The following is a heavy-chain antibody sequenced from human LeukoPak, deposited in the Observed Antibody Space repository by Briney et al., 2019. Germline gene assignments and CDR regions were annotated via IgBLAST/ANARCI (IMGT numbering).Heavy chain of an antibody. CDR3: ARSRRYSSSWYTFDY. V-gene: IGHV3-13*01. J-gene: IGHJ4*02. D-gene: IGHD6-13*01. CDR2: IGTAGDT. Sequence: GGSLRLSCAASGFTFSSYDMHWVRQATGKGLEWVSAIGTAGDTYYPGSVKGRFTISRENAKNSLYLQMNSLRAGDTAVYYCARSRRYSSSWYTFDYWGQGTLVTVSS. CDR1: GFTFSSYD.